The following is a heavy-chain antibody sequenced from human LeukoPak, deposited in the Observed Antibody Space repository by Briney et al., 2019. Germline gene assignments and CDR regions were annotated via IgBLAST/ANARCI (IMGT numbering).Heavy chain of an antibody. CDR2: ISYDGSNK. V-gene: IGHV3-30*18. CDR1: GFTFSSYG. Sequence: PGRSLRLSCAASGFTFSSYGMHWVRQAPGKGLEWVAVISYDGSNKYYADSVKGRFTISRDNSKNTLYLQMNSLRAEDAAVYYCAKSRPEYYYYYYMDVWGKGTTVTVSS. J-gene: IGHJ6*03. CDR3: AKSRPEYYYYYYMDV.